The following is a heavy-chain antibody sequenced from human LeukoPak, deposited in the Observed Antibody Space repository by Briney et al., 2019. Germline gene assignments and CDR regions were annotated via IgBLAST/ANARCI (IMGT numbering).Heavy chain of an antibody. Sequence: GGSLRLSCAASGFTFSSYAMSWVRQAPGKGLEWVSAISGSGGSTYYADSVKGRFTISRDNSKNTLYLQMNSLRAEDTAVYYCSNPYYDILTGYSNAFDIWGQGTMVTVSS. J-gene: IGHJ3*02. D-gene: IGHD3-9*01. V-gene: IGHV3-23*01. CDR3: SNPYYDILTGYSNAFDI. CDR1: GFTFSSYA. CDR2: ISGSGGST.